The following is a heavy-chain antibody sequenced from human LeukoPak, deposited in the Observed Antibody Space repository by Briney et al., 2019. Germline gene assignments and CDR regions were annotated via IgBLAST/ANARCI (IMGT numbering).Heavy chain of an antibody. CDR2: ISSSRSYI. Sequence: GGSLRLSCAASGFTFRSYSMNWVHQAPGKGLEWVSSISSSRSYIYYADSVKGRFTISRDNAKNSLYLQMNSLRAEDTAVYYCARDISFYDILTGYLDYYYYYGMDVWGQGTTVTVSS. CDR3: ARDISFYDILTGYLDYYYYYGMDV. D-gene: IGHD3-9*01. J-gene: IGHJ6*02. CDR1: GFTFRSYS. V-gene: IGHV3-21*01.